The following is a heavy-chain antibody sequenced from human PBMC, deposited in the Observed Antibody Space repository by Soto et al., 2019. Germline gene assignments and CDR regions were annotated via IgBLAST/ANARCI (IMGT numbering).Heavy chain of an antibody. CDR3: ARGYGAGSYFSDY. V-gene: IGHV3-53*01. Sequence: EVQLVESGGGLMQPGGSLRLSCAASGFTVSSNFMTWVRQAPWKGLEWVSSSYSGGNSYYADSVKGRFTISRDDFKNTLYLQMNSMRAEDTAVYFCARGYGAGSYFSDYWGQGTLVTVSS. CDR1: GFTVSSNF. D-gene: IGHD3-10*01. J-gene: IGHJ4*02. CDR2: SYSGGNS.